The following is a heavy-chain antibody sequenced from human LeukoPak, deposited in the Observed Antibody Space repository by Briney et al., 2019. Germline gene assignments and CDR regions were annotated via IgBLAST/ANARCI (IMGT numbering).Heavy chain of an antibody. CDR1: GFNFSSYG. CDR3: AKEGNYGDYVDNYFDY. CDR2: IRYDGSNK. V-gene: IGHV3-30*02. D-gene: IGHD4-17*01. Sequence: GGSLRLSCAASGFNFSSYGMHWVRHAPGKALEWVAFIRYDGSNKYHADSVKGRFTISRDNSKNTLYLQMNSLRAEDTAVYYCAKEGNYGDYVDNYFDYWGQGTLVTVSS. J-gene: IGHJ4*02.